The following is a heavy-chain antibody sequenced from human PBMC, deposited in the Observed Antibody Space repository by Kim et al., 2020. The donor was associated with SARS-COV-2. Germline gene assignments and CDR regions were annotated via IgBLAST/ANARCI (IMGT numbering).Heavy chain of an antibody. CDR1: GFTFSSYS. CDR3: ASRHYGSGSLSNYYYYYGMDV. V-gene: IGHV3-21*01. Sequence: GGSLRLSCAASGFTFSSYSMNWVRQAPGKGLEWVSSISSSSSYIYYADSVKGRFTISRDNAKNSLYLQMNSLRAEDTAVYYCASRHYGSGSLSNYYYYYGMDVWGQGTTVTVSS. J-gene: IGHJ6*02. CDR2: ISSSSSYI. D-gene: IGHD3-10*01.